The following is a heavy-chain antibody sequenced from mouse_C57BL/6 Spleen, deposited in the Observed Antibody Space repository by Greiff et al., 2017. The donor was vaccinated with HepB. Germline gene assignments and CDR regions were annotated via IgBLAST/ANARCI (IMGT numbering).Heavy chain of an antibody. CDR3: AREGGLLLERRYYFDY. J-gene: IGHJ2*01. CDR2: IYPGDGDT. V-gene: IGHV1-80*01. D-gene: IGHD2-3*01. Sequence: VQLQESGAELVKPGASVKISCKASGYAFSSYWMNWVKQRPGKGLEWIGQIYPGDGDTNYNGKFKGKATLTADKSSSTAYMQLSSLTSEDSAVYFCAREGGLLLERRYYFDYWGQGTTLTVSS. CDR1: GYAFSSYW.